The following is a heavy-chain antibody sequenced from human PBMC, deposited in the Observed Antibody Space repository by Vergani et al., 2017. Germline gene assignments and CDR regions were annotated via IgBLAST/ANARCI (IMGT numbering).Heavy chain of an antibody. CDR1: GGSISSSSYY. V-gene: IGHV4-39*01. CDR3: ARHRSGSYSPADY. D-gene: IGHD1-26*01. J-gene: IGHJ4*02. Sequence: QLQLQESGPGLVKPSETLSLTCTVSGGSISSSSYYWSWIRQPPGKGLEWIGYIYYSGSTYYNPSLKSRVTISVDTSKNQFSLKLSSVTAADTAVYYCARHRSGSYSPADYWGQGTLVTVSS. CDR2: IYYSGST.